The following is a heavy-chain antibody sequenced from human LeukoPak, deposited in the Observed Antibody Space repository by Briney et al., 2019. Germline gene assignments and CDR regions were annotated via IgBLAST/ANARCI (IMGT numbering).Heavy chain of an antibody. CDR2: ISYDGSNK. CDR3: ARDQIPGGDWLPRLYGMDV. Sequence: PGGSLRLSCAASGFTFSSYAMHWVRQAPGKGLEWVAVISYDGSNKYYADSVKGRFTISRDNSKNTLYLQMNSLRAEDTAVYYCARDQIPGGDWLPRLYGMDVWGQGTTVTVSS. CDR1: GFTFSSYA. V-gene: IGHV3-30-3*01. D-gene: IGHD3-9*01. J-gene: IGHJ6*02.